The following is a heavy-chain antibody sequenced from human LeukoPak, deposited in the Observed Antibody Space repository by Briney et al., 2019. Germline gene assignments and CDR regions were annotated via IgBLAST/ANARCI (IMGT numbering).Heavy chain of an antibody. Sequence: GESLKISCQGSGYSFTSYWIGWVRQMPGKGLEWMGIIHPGDSDIRYSPSFEGQVTISADKSVNSAYLQWKSLKASDTAIYYCARHVSCGGGSCDSDYWGQGTLVIVSS. V-gene: IGHV5-51*01. D-gene: IGHD2-15*01. CDR3: ARHVSCGGGSCDSDY. CDR2: IHPGDSDI. J-gene: IGHJ4*02. CDR1: GYSFTSYW.